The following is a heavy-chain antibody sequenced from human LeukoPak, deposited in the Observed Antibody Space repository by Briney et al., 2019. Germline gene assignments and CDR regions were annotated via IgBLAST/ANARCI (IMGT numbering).Heavy chain of an antibody. J-gene: IGHJ6*03. V-gene: IGHV1-18*01. Sequence: ASVKVSCKASGYTFTSYGISWVRQAPGQGLEWMGWISAYNGNTNYAQKLQGRVTMTTDTSTSTAYMELRSLRSDDTAVYYCARYKGGRGWLHYYNYYMDVWGKGTTVTVSS. CDR3: ARYKGGRGWLHYYNYYMDV. D-gene: IGHD5-12*01. CDR1: GYTFTSYG. CDR2: ISAYNGNT.